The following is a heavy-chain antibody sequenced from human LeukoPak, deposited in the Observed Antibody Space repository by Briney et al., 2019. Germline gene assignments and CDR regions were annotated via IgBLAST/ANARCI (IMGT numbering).Heavy chain of an antibody. D-gene: IGHD3-22*01. CDR3: AKDSGHYYDSSGYLFDY. CDR1: GFTFSSYW. V-gene: IGHV3-9*01. Sequence: GGSLRLSCAASGFTFSSYWMHWVRQAPGKGLEWVSGISWNSGSIGYADSVKGRFTISRDNAKNSLYLQMNSLRAEDTALYYCAKDSGHYYDSSGYLFDYWGQGTLVTVSS. J-gene: IGHJ4*02. CDR2: ISWNSGSI.